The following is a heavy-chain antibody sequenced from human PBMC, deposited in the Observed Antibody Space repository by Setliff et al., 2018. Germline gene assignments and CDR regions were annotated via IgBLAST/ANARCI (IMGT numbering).Heavy chain of an antibody. D-gene: IGHD3-22*01. CDR1: GYTFTSYA. CDR3: ARRPCDSSGYFNY. V-gene: IGHV1-3*01. J-gene: IGHJ4*02. Sequence: ASVKVSCKASGYTFTSYAMHWVRQAPGQRLEWMGWINAGNGNTKYSQKFQGRVTITRDTSASTAYMELSSLTSEDTAVYYCARRPCDSSGYFNYWGQGTLVTVSS. CDR2: INAGNGNT.